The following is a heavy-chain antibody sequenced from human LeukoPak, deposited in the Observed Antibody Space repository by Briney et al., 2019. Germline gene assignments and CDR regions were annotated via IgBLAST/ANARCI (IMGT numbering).Heavy chain of an antibody. CDR1: GYTFTSYA. CDR2: INTNTGNP. D-gene: IGHD5-18*01. J-gene: IGHJ5*02. V-gene: IGHV7-4-1*02. Sequence: ASVKVSCKASGYTFTSYAMNWVRQAPGQGLEWMGWINTNTGNPTYAQGFTGRSVFSLDTSVSTAYLQISSLKAEDTAVYYCARDLSLGYSYGYYDWFDPWGQGTLVTVSS. CDR3: ARDLSLGYSYGYYDWFDP.